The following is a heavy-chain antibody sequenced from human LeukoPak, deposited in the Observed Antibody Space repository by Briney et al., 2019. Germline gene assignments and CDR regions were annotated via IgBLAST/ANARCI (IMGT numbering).Heavy chain of an antibody. CDR1: GLTFSSYW. J-gene: IGHJ6*03. Sequence: GGSLRLSCAASGLTFSSYWMSWVRQAPGKGLEWVANIKQDGSEKYYVDSVKGRFTISRDNAKNSLYLQMNSLRAEDTAVYYCARYPLMPGYSSSWCGWGYYYYYMDVWGKGTTVTVSS. D-gene: IGHD6-13*01. V-gene: IGHV3-7*01. CDR3: ARYPLMPGYSSSWCGWGYYYYYMDV. CDR2: IKQDGSEK.